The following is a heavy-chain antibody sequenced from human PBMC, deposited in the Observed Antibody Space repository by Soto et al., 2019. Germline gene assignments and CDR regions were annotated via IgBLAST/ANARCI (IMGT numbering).Heavy chain of an antibody. Sequence: QVQLVESGGGVVQPGRSLRLSCAASGFTFSKCGMHWVRQAPGKGLEWVAVISYDGSNEYYADSVKGRFTISRDNSNHTLYLQMNSVRDEDTAVYYCAKGDTIILVVSDAFDSWGQGTMVTVSS. CDR3: AKGDTIILVVSDAFDS. V-gene: IGHV3-30*18. CDR1: GFTFSKCG. J-gene: IGHJ3*02. D-gene: IGHD3-22*01. CDR2: ISYDGSNE.